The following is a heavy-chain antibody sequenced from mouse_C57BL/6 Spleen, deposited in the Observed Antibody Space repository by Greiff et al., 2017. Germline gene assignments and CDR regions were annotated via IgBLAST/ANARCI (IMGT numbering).Heavy chain of an antibody. D-gene: IGHD2-1*01. J-gene: IGHJ4*01. Sequence: QVQLKQSGAELMKPGASVKLSCKATGYTFTGYWIEWVKQRPGHGLEWIGEILPGSGSTNYNEKIKGKATFTADTSSNTAYMQLSSLTTEDSAIYYCARRLGYYGNYYYAMDYWGQGTSVTVSS. CDR1: GYTFTGYW. CDR3: ARRLGYYGNYYYAMDY. V-gene: IGHV1-9*01. CDR2: ILPGSGST.